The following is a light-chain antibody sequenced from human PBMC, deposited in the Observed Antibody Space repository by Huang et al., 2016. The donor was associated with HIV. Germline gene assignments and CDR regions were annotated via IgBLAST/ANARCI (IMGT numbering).Light chain of an antibody. V-gene: IGKV4-1*01. CDR3: QQYYNAPIT. Sequence: DIVMTQSPDSLAVSLGERATVNCKSSQSVSYGSYSKSYLAWYQQKPGQPPKLLISWASTRESGVPDRFNGSGSGTDFSLTISSLQAEDVAVYYCQQYYNAPITFGQGTRLEI. CDR1: QSVSYGSYSKSY. CDR2: WAS. J-gene: IGKJ5*01.